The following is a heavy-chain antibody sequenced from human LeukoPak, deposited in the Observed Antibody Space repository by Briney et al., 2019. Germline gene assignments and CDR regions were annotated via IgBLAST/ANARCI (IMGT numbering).Heavy chain of an antibody. Sequence: GGSLRLSCAASGFTFITYAMSRVRQAPGKGLEWVSAISGSGGSTYYADSVKGRFTISRDDSKNTLYLQMNSLRAEDTAVYYCAKAVKGANYFDYWGQGTLVTVSS. D-gene: IGHD4-11*01. J-gene: IGHJ4*02. CDR3: AKAVKGANYFDY. CDR1: GFTFITYA. CDR2: ISGSGGST. V-gene: IGHV3-23*01.